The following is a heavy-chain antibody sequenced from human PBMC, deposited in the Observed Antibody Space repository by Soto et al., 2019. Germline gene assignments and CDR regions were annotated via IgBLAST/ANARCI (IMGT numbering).Heavy chain of an antibody. J-gene: IGHJ4*02. CDR2: ISGSGGNT. CDR1: GFTFSNYP. V-gene: IGHV3-23*01. CDR3: AKDTEPSGWYPFDY. D-gene: IGHD6-19*01. Sequence: EVLLLESGGDLVQPGGSLRLSCAVSGFTFSNYPMRWVRQAPGKGLEWVSAISGSGGNTYYADSVRGRFTVSRDNSKNTLYLQMNSLRVEDTAVYYCAKDTEPSGWYPFDYWGQGTMVTVSS.